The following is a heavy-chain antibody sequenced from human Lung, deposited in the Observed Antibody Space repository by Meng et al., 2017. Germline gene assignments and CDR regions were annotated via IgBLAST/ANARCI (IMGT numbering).Heavy chain of an antibody. V-gene: IGHV3-23*04. J-gene: IGHJ4*02. Sequence: EVQLVGSGGGLVQLGGSLRLSCAASGFSFSSYAMSWVRHAPGKGLEWVSALSGGGFTTYYADSVKGRFAISRHNSKNTLYLQMNSLRAEDTALYYCAKYSYGLGDYLDYWGQGALVTVSS. D-gene: IGHD3-10*01. CDR3: AKYSYGLGDYLDY. CDR2: LSGGGFTT. CDR1: GFSFSSYA.